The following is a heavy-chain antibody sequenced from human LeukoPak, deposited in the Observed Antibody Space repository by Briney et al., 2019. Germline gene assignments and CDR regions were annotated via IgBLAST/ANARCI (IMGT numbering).Heavy chain of an antibody. Sequence: RGSLRLSCAASGFTFSSYGMHWVRQAPGKGLEWVAFIRHDGSNKYYADSVKGRFTISRDNSKNTLYLQMNSLRAEDTAVYYCATGVVAAAIFTFDIWGQGTMVTVSS. V-gene: IGHV3-30*02. J-gene: IGHJ3*02. CDR2: IRHDGSNK. CDR1: GFTFSSYG. D-gene: IGHD2-2*02. CDR3: ATGVVAAAIFTFDI.